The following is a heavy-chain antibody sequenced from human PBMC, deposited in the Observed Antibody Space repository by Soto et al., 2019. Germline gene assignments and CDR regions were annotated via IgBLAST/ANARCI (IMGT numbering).Heavy chain of an antibody. D-gene: IGHD3-16*01. CDR2: ISGSGGST. Sequence: PGGSLRLSCAASGFTFSSYAMSWVRQAPGKGLEWVSAISGSGGSTYYADSVKGRFTVSRDNSKNTLYLQMNSLRAEDTAVYYCAKDKAPRTPGIGGFGYWGQGTLVTVSS. V-gene: IGHV3-23*01. J-gene: IGHJ4*02. CDR3: AKDKAPRTPGIGGFGY. CDR1: GFTFSSYA.